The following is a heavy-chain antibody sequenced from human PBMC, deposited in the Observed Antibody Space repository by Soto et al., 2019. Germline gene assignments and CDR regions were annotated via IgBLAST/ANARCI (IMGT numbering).Heavy chain of an antibody. V-gene: IGHV1-18*01. CDR2: ISAYNGNT. CDR1: GYTFTSYG. Sequence: ASVKVSCKASGYTFTSYGISWVRQAPGQGLEWMGWISAYNGNTNYAQKLQGRVTMTTDTSTSTAYMELRSLRSDDTAVYYCARTADYGDYVRYFQHWGQGTLVTVSS. J-gene: IGHJ1*01. CDR3: ARTADYGDYVRYFQH. D-gene: IGHD4-17*01.